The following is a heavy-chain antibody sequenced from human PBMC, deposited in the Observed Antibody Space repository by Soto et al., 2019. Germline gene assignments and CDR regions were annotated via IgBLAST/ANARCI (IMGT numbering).Heavy chain of an antibody. CDR3: ARGRRIFNCSGGSCYCFTYDY. CDR2: INHSGRT. CDR1: GGSFSGYY. D-gene: IGHD2-15*01. J-gene: IGHJ4*02. Sequence: QVQLQQWGAGLLKPSETLSLTCAVYGGSFSGYYWSWIRQPPGKGLEWIGEINHSGRTNYNPSLKSRVTISVDTSKNQLSLKLSSVTAADTAVYYCARGRRIFNCSGGSCYCFTYDYWGQGTLVTVSS. V-gene: IGHV4-34*01.